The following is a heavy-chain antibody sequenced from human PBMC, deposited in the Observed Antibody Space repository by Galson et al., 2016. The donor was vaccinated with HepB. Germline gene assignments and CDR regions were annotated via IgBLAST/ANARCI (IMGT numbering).Heavy chain of an antibody. CDR1: GFTFSSYA. CDR3: AREDRATWVY. CDR2: ISGGGTTT. V-gene: IGHV3-23*01. Sequence: SLRLSCAASGFTFSSYAMSWVRQAPGKGLEWVSVISGGGTTTYYADSVKGRFTISRDNSKNTLYLQMNSLRAEDTAVYYCAREDRATWVYWGQGTLVTVSS. D-gene: IGHD7-27*01. J-gene: IGHJ4*02.